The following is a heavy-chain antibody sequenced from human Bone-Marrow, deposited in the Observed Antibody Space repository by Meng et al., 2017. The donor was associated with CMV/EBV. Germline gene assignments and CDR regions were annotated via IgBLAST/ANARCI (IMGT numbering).Heavy chain of an antibody. CDR1: GYTFTGYY. Sequence: SVKVSCKASGYTFTGYYMHWVRQAPGQGLEWVGRIIPILGIANYAQKFQGRVTITADKSTSTAYMELSSLRSEDTAVYYCAHDSSGYRGWFDPWGQGTLVTVSS. V-gene: IGHV1-69*02. J-gene: IGHJ5*02. CDR2: IIPILGIA. D-gene: IGHD3-22*01. CDR3: AHDSSGYRGWFDP.